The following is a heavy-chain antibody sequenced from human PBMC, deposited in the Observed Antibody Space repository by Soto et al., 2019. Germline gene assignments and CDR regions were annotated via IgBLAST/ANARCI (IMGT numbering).Heavy chain of an antibody. D-gene: IGHD3-22*01. Sequence: QINLIESGPTLVNPTQTLTLTCTFSGFSLSTSGAAVGWVRQPPGRALEWLALIYWDGDKRYNASLGNRLTITKDTSMNQVVLTLTNVDPADTATYYCAHRATMTISGLIIDNGIWFDPWGQGTRVIVSS. J-gene: IGHJ5*02. CDR1: GFSLSTSGAA. CDR2: IYWDGDK. V-gene: IGHV2-5*02. CDR3: AHRATMTISGLIIDNGIWFDP.